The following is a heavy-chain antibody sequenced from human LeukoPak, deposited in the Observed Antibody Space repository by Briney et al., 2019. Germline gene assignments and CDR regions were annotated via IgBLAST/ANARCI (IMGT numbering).Heavy chain of an antibody. CDR3: ARDSEYYYGSGHYYYYGMDV. V-gene: IGHV4-4*07. D-gene: IGHD3-10*01. CDR2: IYTSGST. Sequence: SETLSLTCTVSGGSISSYYWSWIRQPAGKGLEWIGRIYTSGSTNYNPSLKSRVTMSVDTSKNQFSLKLSSVTAADTAVYYCARDSEYYYGSGHYYYYGMDVWGQGTTVTVSS. CDR1: GGSISSYY. J-gene: IGHJ6*02.